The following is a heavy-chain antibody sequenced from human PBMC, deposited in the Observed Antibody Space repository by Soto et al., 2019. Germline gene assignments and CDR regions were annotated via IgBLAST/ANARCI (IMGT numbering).Heavy chain of an antibody. CDR3: AREQWAGGMDV. J-gene: IGHJ6*02. CDR1: GFTFSSYS. Sequence: EVQLVESGGGLVKPGGSLRLSCAASGFTFSSYSMIWVRQAPGKGLEWVSSISSSSSYIYYADSVKGRFTISRDTAKNSLYLQMNSLRAEDTAVYYCAREQWAGGMDVWGQGTTVTVSS. D-gene: IGHD6-19*01. V-gene: IGHV3-21*01. CDR2: ISSSSSYI.